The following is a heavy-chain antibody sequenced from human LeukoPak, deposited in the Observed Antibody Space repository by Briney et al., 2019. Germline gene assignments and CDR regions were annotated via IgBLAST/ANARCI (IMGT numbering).Heavy chain of an antibody. J-gene: IGHJ4*02. CDR2: IRYDGSDK. Sequence: GGSLRLSRAASGFTFSSYGMHWVRQAPGKGLEWVAFIRYDGSDKHYADSVKGRFTISRDNSKDTLYLQMNSLGAEDTAVYYCAKDLELAPFDYWGQGTLVTVSS. CDR1: GFTFSSYG. V-gene: IGHV3-30*02. CDR3: AKDLELAPFDY. D-gene: IGHD1-26*01.